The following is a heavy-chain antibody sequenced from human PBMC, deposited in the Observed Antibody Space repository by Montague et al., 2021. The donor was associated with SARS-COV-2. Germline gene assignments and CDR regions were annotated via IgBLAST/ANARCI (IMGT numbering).Heavy chain of an antibody. J-gene: IGHJ4*02. Sequence: SETPSFTCTVSGDSMTYFYWSWIRQTPEKGLEWIGYIFYRGTTKYNPSLESRVTITVDTSKDQFYLKLNSVTAADAAVYYCARGATRTFDYWGQGTRVTVSS. CDR2: IFYRGTT. D-gene: IGHD1-1*01. V-gene: IGHV4-59*01. CDR1: GDSMTYFY. CDR3: ARGATRTFDY.